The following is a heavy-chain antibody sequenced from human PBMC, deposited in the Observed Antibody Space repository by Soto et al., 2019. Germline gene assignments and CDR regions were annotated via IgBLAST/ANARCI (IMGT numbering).Heavy chain of an antibody. V-gene: IGHV3-74*01. CDR1: GFTFRNYW. J-gene: IGHJ4*02. CDR3: ARGGVEPFDY. CDR2: ISDYGRV. Sequence: EVQLVESGGGLVQPGGSLRLSCAASGFTFRNYWMHWVRQAPGKGLVWVSRISDYGRVNYADSVRGRFTISRDDVESELHLQMKNLRAEDTAVYYCARGGVEPFDYWGQGVLVTVSS. D-gene: IGHD3-10*01.